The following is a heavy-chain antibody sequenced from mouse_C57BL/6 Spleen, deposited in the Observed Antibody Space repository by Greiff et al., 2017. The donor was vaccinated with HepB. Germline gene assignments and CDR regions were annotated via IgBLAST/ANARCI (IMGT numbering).Heavy chain of an antibody. V-gene: IGHV5-9*01. Sequence: DVKLVESGGGLVKPGGSLKLSCAASGFTFSSYTMSWVRQTPEKRLEWVATISGGGGNTYYPDSVKGRFTISRDNAKNTLYLQMSSLRSEDTALYYCARLGYYDAMDYWGQGTSVTVSS. J-gene: IGHJ4*01. CDR1: GFTFSSYT. CDR2: ISGGGGNT. CDR3: ARLGYYDAMDY. D-gene: IGHD2-2*01.